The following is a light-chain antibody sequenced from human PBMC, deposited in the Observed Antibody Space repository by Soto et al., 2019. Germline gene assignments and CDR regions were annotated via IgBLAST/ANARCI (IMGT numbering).Light chain of an antibody. CDR1: SCNIEECKY. J-gene: IGLJ2*01. V-gene: IGLV1-40*01. CDR2: GHN. CDR3: RSYTNALSAVV. Sequence: QSVLTQPPSVSGAPGQRVTISCTGSSCNIEECKYVNWYQQLPGTAPKLLIHGHNNRPSGIPDRFSGSKSGTTASLAITGLQAEDEADYYCRSYTNALSAVVFGGGTKLTVL.